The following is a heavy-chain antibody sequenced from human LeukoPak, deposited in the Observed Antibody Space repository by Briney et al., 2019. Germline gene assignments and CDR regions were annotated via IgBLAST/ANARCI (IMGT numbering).Heavy chain of an antibody. D-gene: IGHD3-3*01. CDR3: ARGHDFWSGYYGY. Sequence: SETLSLTCTVSGGSISSYYWSWIRQPPGKGLEWIGYIYYSGSTNYNPSLKSRVTISVDTSKNQFSLKLSSVTAAGTAVYYCARGHDFWSGYYGYRGQGTLVTVSS. CDR1: GGSISSYY. V-gene: IGHV4-59*08. J-gene: IGHJ4*02. CDR2: IYYSGST.